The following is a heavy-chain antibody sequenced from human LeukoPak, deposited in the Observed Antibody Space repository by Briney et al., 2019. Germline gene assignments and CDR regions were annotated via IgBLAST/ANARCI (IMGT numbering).Heavy chain of an antibody. CDR2: THHSGNT. V-gene: IGHV4-59*08. CDR1: GDSVSGYY. J-gene: IGHJ4*02. Sequence: PSETLSLTCIVSGDSVSGYYWNWIRQPPGKGLEWIGYTHHSGNTLYNPSLKSRVTTSVDTSKNQFSLSLSSVTGADTAVYYCARHIAIPGLRGFDSWGQGTLVTVSS. CDR3: ARHIAIPGLRGFDS. D-gene: IGHD6-13*01.